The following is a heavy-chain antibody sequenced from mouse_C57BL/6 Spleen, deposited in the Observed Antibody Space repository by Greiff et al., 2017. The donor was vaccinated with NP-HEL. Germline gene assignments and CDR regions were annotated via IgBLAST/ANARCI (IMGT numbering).Heavy chain of an antibody. J-gene: IGHJ1*03. CDR2: IDPSDSET. CDR3: ARYYGSSDWYFDV. Sequence: VQLQQSGAELVRPGSSVKLSCKASGYTFTSYWMHWVKQRPIQGLEWIGNIDPSDSETHYNQKFKDKATLTVDKSSSTAYMQLSSLTSEDSAVYYCARYYGSSDWYFDVWGTGTTVTVSS. V-gene: IGHV1-52*01. CDR1: GYTFTSYW. D-gene: IGHD1-1*01.